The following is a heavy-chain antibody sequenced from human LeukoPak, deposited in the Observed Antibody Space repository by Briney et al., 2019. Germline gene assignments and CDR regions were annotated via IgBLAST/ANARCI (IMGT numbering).Heavy chain of an antibody. CDR2: INHSGST. CDR1: GGSFSGYY. J-gene: IGHJ4*02. Sequence: SETLSLTCAVYGGSFSGYYWSWIRQPPGKGLEWIGEINHSGSTNYNPSLKSRVTTSVDTSKNQFSLKLSSVTAADTAVYYCARGTMVRGVIIVRPFDYWGQGTLVTVSS. V-gene: IGHV4-34*01. D-gene: IGHD3-10*01. CDR3: ARGTMVRGVIIVRPFDY.